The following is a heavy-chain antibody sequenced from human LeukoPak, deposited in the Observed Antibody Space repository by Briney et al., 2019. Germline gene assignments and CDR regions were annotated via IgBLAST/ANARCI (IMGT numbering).Heavy chain of an antibody. Sequence: ASVKVSCKASGYTFTDYYMHWVRQAPGQGLEWMGWINPNSGGTIYAQKFRGRVTMTRDTSISTAYMELSRLTSDDTAVYYCAREWVAVVDFDYGGQGTLVTVSS. CDR3: AREWVAVVDFDY. D-gene: IGHD6-19*01. CDR2: INPNSGGT. CDR1: GYTFTDYY. V-gene: IGHV1-2*02. J-gene: IGHJ4*02.